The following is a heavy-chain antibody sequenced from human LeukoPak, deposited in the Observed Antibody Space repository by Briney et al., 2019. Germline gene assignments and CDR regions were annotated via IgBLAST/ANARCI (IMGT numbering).Heavy chain of an antibody. J-gene: IGHJ6*02. CDR2: INAGNGNT. CDR3: ARVAVAGTVVYYYYYGMDV. CDR1: GYTFTSYA. Sequence: ASVTVSCTASGYTFTSYAMHWVRQAPGQRLEWMGWINAGNGNTKYSQKFQGRVTITRDTSASTAYMELSSLRSEDTAVYYCARVAVAGTVVYYYYYGMDVWGQGTTVTVSS. D-gene: IGHD6-19*01. V-gene: IGHV1-3*01.